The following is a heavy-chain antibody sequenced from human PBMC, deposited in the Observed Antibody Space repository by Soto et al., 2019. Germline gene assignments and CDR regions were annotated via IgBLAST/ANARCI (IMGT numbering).Heavy chain of an antibody. CDR2: ISYDGSNK. D-gene: IGHD5-18*01. CDR3: AEGSDGYFFY. J-gene: IGHJ4*02. CDR1: GFTFSSYG. V-gene: IGHV3-30*03. Sequence: QVQLVESGGGVVQPGRSLRLSCAASGFTFSSYGMHWVRQAPGKGLEWVAVISYDGSNKYYADSVKGRFTISRDNSKNTLYLQMNSLRAEETAVYYCAEGSDGYFFYWGQGTLVTVSS.